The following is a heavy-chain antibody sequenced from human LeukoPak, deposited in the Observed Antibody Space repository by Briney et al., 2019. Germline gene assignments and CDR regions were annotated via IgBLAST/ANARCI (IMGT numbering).Heavy chain of an antibody. V-gene: IGHV1-2*02. CDR2: INPNSGDT. CDR3: ARDLSSGWYGDDY. Sequence: ASVKVSCKASGYTFTGYYMHWVRQAPGQGHEWVGWINPNSGDTNYPQKFQGRVTVTRDTSISTAYMELSRLRSDDTAVYYCARDLSSGWYGDDYWGQGTLVTVSS. D-gene: IGHD6-19*01. J-gene: IGHJ4*02. CDR1: GYTFTGYY.